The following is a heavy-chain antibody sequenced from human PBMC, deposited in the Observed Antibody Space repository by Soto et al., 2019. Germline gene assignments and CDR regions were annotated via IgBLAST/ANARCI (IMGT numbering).Heavy chain of an antibody. CDR1: GNSISTTNW. J-gene: IGHJ4*02. D-gene: IGHD3-22*01. CDR3: ARDVGYHYDGSPSGQFDF. V-gene: IGHV4-4*02. CDR2: IYHSGST. Sequence: PSETLSLTCVVSGNSISTTNWWSWVRQSPGKGLEWIGEIYHSGSTNYNPSLKSRVTISVDKSKNQFSLKLSSVTAADTAVYYCARDVGYHYDGSPSGQFDFWGQGTLVPVSS.